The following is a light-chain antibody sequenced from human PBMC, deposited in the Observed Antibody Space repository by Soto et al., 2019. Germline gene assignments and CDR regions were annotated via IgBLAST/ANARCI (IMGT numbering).Light chain of an antibody. CDR1: QSISSY. CDR2: AAS. J-gene: IGKJ4*01. V-gene: IGKV1-39*01. CDR3: QQSYSTPLT. Sequence: DIQMTQSPSSLSASVGDRVTITCRASQSISSYVNWYQQKPGKAPKLLIYAASSLQSGVPSRFSGSGSGTDFTLTISSLQPEDVATYDCQQSYSTPLTFGGGTKVEIK.